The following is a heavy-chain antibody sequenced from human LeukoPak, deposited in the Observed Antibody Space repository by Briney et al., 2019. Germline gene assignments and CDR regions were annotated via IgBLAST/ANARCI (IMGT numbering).Heavy chain of an antibody. D-gene: IGHD3-22*01. V-gene: IGHV3-23*01. Sequence: GGSLRLSCAASGFTLSSYAMSWVRQAPGKGLEWVSAISGSGGSTYYADSVKGRFTISRDNSKNTLYLQMNSLRAEDTAVYYCAKSAYYYDSSGYYSIDYWGQGTLVTVSS. CDR1: GFTLSSYA. J-gene: IGHJ4*02. CDR2: ISGSGGST. CDR3: AKSAYYYDSSGYYSIDY.